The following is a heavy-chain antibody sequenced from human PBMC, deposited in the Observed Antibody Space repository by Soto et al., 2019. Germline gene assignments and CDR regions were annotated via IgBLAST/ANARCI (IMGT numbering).Heavy chain of an antibody. Sequence: GGSLRLSCAASGFTFSSYAMSWVRQAPGKGLEWVSAISGSGGSTYYADSVKGRFTISRDNSKNTLYLQMNSLRAEDTAVYYCAKEMGYCSGGSCYSNWNYWGQGTLVTVSS. D-gene: IGHD2-15*01. V-gene: IGHV3-23*01. CDR1: GFTFSSYA. CDR3: AKEMGYCSGGSCYSNWNY. CDR2: ISGSGGST. J-gene: IGHJ4*02.